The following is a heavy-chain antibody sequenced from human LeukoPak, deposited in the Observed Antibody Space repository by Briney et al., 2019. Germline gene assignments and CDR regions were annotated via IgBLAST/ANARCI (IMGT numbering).Heavy chain of an antibody. CDR2: INHSGST. CDR3: ARMSGGDRTFDY. D-gene: IGHD2-21*02. V-gene: IGHV4-34*01. J-gene: IGHJ4*02. CDR1: GGSFSGYY. Sequence: SETLSLTCAVYGGSFSGYYWSWIRQPPGKGLEWIGVINHSGSTNYNPSLKSRVTISVDTSKNQFSLKLSSVTAADTAVYYCARMSGGDRTFDYWGQGTLVTVSS.